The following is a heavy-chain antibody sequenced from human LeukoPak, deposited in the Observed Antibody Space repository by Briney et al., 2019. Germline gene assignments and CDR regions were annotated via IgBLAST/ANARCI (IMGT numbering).Heavy chain of an antibody. J-gene: IGHJ4*02. CDR1: GFTFSSYS. D-gene: IGHD2-2*02. V-gene: IGHV3-21*01. CDR2: INSDSSHI. Sequence: PGGSLRLSCAASGFTFSSYSMNWVRQAPGKGLEWVSSINSDSSHIYYADSVKGRFTISRDNAKNSLYLQMNGLRAEDTAVYYCARGPIPDYWGQGTLVTVSS. CDR3: ARGPIPDY.